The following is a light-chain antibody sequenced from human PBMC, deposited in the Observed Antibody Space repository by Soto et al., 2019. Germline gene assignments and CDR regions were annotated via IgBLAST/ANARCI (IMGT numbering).Light chain of an antibody. CDR1: QSTSSY. Sequence: DIQMTQSPSTLSASVGDRVTITCRASQSTSSYLAWYQQKPGKAPKLLIYQASSLENGVPSRFSGSGSGTEFSLTIRSLQPDDFATYYCKQYSSHSTFGQGTKVDIK. V-gene: IGKV1-5*03. CDR3: KQYSSHST. CDR2: QAS. J-gene: IGKJ1*01.